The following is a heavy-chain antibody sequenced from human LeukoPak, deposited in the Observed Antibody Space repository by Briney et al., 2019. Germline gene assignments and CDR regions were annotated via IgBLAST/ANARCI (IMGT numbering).Heavy chain of an antibody. CDR3: AREGSGSSD. J-gene: IGHJ4*02. Sequence: SETLPLTCAVYGGSFSGYYWSWIRQPPGKGLEWIGAINHSGSTNYNPSLKSRVTISVDTSKNQFSLKLGSVTAADTAVYYCAREGSGSSDWGQGTLVTVSS. CDR1: GGSFSGYY. D-gene: IGHD1-26*01. CDR2: INHSGST. V-gene: IGHV4-34*01.